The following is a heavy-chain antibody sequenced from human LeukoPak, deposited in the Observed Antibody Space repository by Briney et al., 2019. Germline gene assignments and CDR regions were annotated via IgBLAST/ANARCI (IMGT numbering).Heavy chain of an antibody. J-gene: IGHJ4*03. CDR1: GGSISSYY. V-gene: IGHV4-59*01. CDR3: ARDLAENYFDY. CDR2: IYYSGST. Sequence: SETLSLTCTVSGGSISSYYWSWIRQPPGKGLEWIGYIYYSGSTNYNPSLKSRVTISVDTSKNQFSLKLSSVTAADTAVYYCARDLAENYFDYWGQGTMVTVSS. D-gene: IGHD3-16*01.